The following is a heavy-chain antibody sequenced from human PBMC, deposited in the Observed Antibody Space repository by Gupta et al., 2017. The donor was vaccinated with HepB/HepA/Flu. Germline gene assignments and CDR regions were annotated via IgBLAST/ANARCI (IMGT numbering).Heavy chain of an antibody. J-gene: IGHJ5*02. V-gene: IGHV2-5*01. Sequence: QITLKESGPTLVKPTQTLTLTCTFSGFSLITSEVGVGWIRQPPGKALEWLALIYGNDDKHYSPSLKSRLTITKDTSKNQVVLTMTNMDPVDTATYYCAHKNSLSWGQGTLVTVSS. D-gene: IGHD2/OR15-2a*01. CDR1: GFSLITSEVG. CDR3: AHKNSLS. CDR2: IYGNDDK.